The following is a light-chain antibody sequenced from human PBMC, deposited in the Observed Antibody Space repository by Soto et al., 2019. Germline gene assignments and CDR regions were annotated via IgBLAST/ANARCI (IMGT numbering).Light chain of an antibody. V-gene: IGKV1-5*01. CDR2: DAS. CDR3: QHYQSYSWS. J-gene: IGKJ1*01. CDR1: QSIAYR. Sequence: DIQMTRSPSTLSASIGDRVTISCRASQSIAYRLAWYQQKPGTAPRLMIFDASSLEGGFPLWFSGRGSGTEFTLTISGLQPDDVAIYHSQHYQSYSWSFGQGTRVEIK.